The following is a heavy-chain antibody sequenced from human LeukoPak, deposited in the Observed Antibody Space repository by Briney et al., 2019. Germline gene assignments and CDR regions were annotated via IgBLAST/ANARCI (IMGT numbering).Heavy chain of an antibody. V-gene: IGHV3-48*04. CDR3: ARDGVWDIVVVPAAIGVDY. J-gene: IGHJ4*02. CDR2: ISSSSSTI. D-gene: IGHD2-2*01. CDR1: GFTFSSYS. Sequence: GGSLRLSCAASGFTFSSYSMNWVRQAPGKGLEWVSYISSSSSTIYYADSVKGRFTISRDNAKNSLYLQMNSLRAEDTAVYYCARDGVWDIVVVPAAIGVDYWGQGTLVTVSS.